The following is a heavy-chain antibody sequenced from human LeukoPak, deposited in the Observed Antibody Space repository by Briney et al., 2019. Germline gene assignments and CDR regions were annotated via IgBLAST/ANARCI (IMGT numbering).Heavy chain of an antibody. CDR3: VSPRGFSYGYFDY. J-gene: IGHJ4*02. Sequence: PSETLSLTCTVSGGSISSSSAYWGWIRQPPGKGLAWIGSIYYSKNTYYNPSLKSRVTISADTSKNQFSLTLGSVGATDTAVYYCVSPRGFSYGYFDYWGQGTLVTVSS. D-gene: IGHD5-18*01. CDR2: IYYSKNT. CDR1: GGSISSSSAY. V-gene: IGHV4-39*01.